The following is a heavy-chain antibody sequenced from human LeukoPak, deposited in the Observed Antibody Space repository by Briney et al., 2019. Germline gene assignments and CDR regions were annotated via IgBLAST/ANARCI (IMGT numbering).Heavy chain of an antibody. Sequence: NPSETLSLTCAVFGGSFSGYYWNWIRQPPGKGLEWIGQINPSRNTNYNPSLKSRVTISVDTSKNQFSLKLSSVTAADTAVYYCASAVVRGVIINNWFDPWGQGTLVTVSS. CDR1: GGSFSGYY. CDR2: INPSRNT. V-gene: IGHV4-34*01. J-gene: IGHJ5*02. CDR3: ASAVVRGVIINNWFDP. D-gene: IGHD3-10*01.